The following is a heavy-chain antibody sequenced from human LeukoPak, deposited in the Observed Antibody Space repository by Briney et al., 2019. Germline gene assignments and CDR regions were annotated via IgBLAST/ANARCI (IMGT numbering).Heavy chain of an antibody. D-gene: IGHD3-10*01. CDR1: GGSISSYY. Sequence: SETLSLTCTVSGGSISSYYWSWIRQPPGKGLEWIGCIYYSGSTNYNPSLKSRVTISVDTSKNQFSLNLSSVTAADTAVYYCASLRGYYYYYYMDVWGKGTTVTVSS. J-gene: IGHJ6*03. CDR3: ASLRGYYYYYYMDV. CDR2: IYYSGST. V-gene: IGHV4-59*01.